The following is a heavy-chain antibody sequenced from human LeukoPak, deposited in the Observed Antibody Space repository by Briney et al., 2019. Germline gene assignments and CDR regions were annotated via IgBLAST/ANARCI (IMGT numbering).Heavy chain of an antibody. Sequence: MASETLSLTCNVSGDFITSGTYYWNWLRQSAGNGLEWIGRIYIGGSTNYNPSLKGRVTISLDTSQNLFSLILTSVTAADTAVYFCATHYGDSYFGFWGQGTLVTVSS. CDR3: ATHYGDSYFGF. J-gene: IGHJ4*02. CDR2: IYIGGST. V-gene: IGHV4-61*02. CDR1: GDFITSGTYY. D-gene: IGHD4-17*01.